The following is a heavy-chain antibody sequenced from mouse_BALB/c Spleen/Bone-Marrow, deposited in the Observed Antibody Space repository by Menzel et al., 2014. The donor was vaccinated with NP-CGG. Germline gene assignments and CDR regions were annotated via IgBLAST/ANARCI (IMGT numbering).Heavy chain of an antibody. V-gene: IGHV3-1*02. CDR2: IHYSGIT. CDR3: ARWGKGAWFAY. D-gene: IGHD1-3*01. J-gene: IGHJ3*01. Sequence: VQLQQSGPDLVKPSQSLSLTCTVTDYSITSGYSWHWIRQFPGNKLEWMSYIHYSGITNYSPSLKSRISFTRDTSKNQFFLHLNSVTTEDTATYYCARWGKGAWFAYWGQGTLVTVSA. CDR1: DYSITSGYS.